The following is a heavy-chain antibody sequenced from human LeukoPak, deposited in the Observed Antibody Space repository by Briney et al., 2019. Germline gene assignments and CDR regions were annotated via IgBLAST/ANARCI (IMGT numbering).Heavy chain of an antibody. Sequence: GGSLRLSCAASGFIFISYGMHWVRQAPGKGLEWVGVISDDGRSKDYADSVKGRFTISRDNSKDTLYLQMNSLREEDTAVYYCAKRPSDYGDYVSYFDYWGQGTLVTVSS. CDR2: ISDDGRSK. CDR1: GFIFISYG. D-gene: IGHD4-17*01. CDR3: AKRPSDYGDYVSYFDY. V-gene: IGHV3-30*18. J-gene: IGHJ4*02.